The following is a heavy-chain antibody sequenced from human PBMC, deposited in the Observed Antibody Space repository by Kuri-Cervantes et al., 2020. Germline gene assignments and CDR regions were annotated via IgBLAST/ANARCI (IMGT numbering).Heavy chain of an antibody. D-gene: IGHD3-16*02. CDR1: GGSISSGGYY. J-gene: IGHJ1*01. CDR2: IYYSGST. CDR3: ADDYVWGSYLQN. V-gene: IGHV4-31*02. Sequence: SCTVSGGSISSGGYYWSWIRQHPGKGLEWIGYIYYSGSTYYNPSLKSRVTISVDTSKNQFSLKLSSVTAADTAVYYCADDYVWGSYLQNWGQGTLVTVSS.